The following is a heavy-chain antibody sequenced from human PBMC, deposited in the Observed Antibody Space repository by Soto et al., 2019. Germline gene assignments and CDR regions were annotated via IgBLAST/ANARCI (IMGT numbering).Heavy chain of an antibody. Sequence: QVQLVQSGAEVKKPGASVKVSCKASGYTFTSYGISWVRQAPGQGLEWMGWISAYNGNTNYAQKLQGRVTMTTDTSTSTAYMELRSLRSDDTAGYYCARDHPPDYDFWSGYPDYWGQGTLVTVSS. CDR3: ARDHPPDYDFWSGYPDY. J-gene: IGHJ4*02. V-gene: IGHV1-18*01. D-gene: IGHD3-3*01. CDR2: ISAYNGNT. CDR1: GYTFTSYG.